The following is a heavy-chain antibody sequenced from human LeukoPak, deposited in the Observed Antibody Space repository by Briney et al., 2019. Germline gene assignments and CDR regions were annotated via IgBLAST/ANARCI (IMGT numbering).Heavy chain of an antibody. CDR1: GITFTNYA. CDR2: IYSGGST. J-gene: IGHJ4*02. Sequence: GGSLRLSCAASGITFTNYAMSWVRQAPGKGLEWVSVIYSGGSTYYADSVKGRFTISRDNSKNTLYLQMNSLRAEDTAVYYCARDHGGILWPALDYWGQGTLVTVSS. V-gene: IGHV3-53*01. CDR3: ARDHGGILWPALDY. D-gene: IGHD2-21*01.